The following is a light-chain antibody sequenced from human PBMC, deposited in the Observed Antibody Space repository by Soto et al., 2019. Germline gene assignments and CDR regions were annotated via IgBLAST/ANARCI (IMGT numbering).Light chain of an antibody. CDR2: DNI. Sequence: QSVLTQPPSASGTPGQRVTISCSGGSSNIGSYPVNWYQQLPGTAPKLLIYDNIVRPSGVSDRFSGSKSGTSASLAISGLQSEDEAEYYCAAWDDGLNGLLYVFGSGTKLTVL. J-gene: IGLJ1*01. CDR3: AAWDDGLNGLLYV. CDR1: SSNIGSYP. V-gene: IGLV1-44*01.